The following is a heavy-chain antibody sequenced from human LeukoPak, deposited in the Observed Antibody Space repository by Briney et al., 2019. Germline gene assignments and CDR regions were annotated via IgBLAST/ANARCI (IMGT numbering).Heavy chain of an antibody. Sequence: SETLSLTCAVYGGSFSGYYWSWIRQPPGKGLEWIGEINHSGSTNYNPSLKSRVTISVDTSKNQFSLKLSSVTAADTAVYYCARGTSMVRGVIMPYWGQGTLVTVSS. CDR2: INHSGST. V-gene: IGHV4-34*01. J-gene: IGHJ4*02. CDR1: GGSFSGYY. CDR3: ARGTSMVRGVIMPY. D-gene: IGHD3-10*01.